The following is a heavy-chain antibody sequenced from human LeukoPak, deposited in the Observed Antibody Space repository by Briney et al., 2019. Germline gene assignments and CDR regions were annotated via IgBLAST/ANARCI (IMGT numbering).Heavy chain of an antibody. Sequence: QPGGSLRLSCAASGFTVSSNYMSWVRQAPGEGLEWVSVIYSGGATYHADSVKGRFTISRDNSKNTLYLQMNSLKTEDTAVYYCTTDLSELDDSGYYAKYFHHWGQGTLVSVSS. V-gene: IGHV3-53*01. CDR2: IYSGGAT. D-gene: IGHD3-22*01. J-gene: IGHJ1*01. CDR3: TTDLSELDDSGYYAKYFHH. CDR1: GFTVSSNY.